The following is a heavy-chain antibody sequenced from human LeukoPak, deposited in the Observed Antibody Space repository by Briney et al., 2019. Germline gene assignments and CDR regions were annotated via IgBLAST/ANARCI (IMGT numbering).Heavy chain of an antibody. J-gene: IGHJ4*02. CDR3: ARRLNHGDYGSDY. CDR2: ISGSSRYI. CDR1: GFTFNSYA. V-gene: IGHV3-21*01. Sequence: GGSLRLSCAASGFTFNSYAMSWVRQAPGKGLEWVSTISGSSRYIYYADSVKGRFTISRDNAKNSLHLQMNSLRAEDSAVYYCARRLNHGDYGSDYWGQGTLVTVSS. D-gene: IGHD4-17*01.